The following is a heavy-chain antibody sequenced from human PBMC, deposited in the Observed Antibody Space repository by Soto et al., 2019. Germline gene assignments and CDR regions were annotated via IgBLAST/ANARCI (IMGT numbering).Heavy chain of an antibody. CDR2: ISYNGIDE. V-gene: IGHV3-30-3*01. D-gene: IGHD6-13*01. CDR1: GFSFSSYA. CDR3: ARAPPRGIAAPGTWGSGMDV. Sequence: QVQLVESGGGVVQPGRSLRLSCAASGFSFSSYALYWVRQAPGKGLEWVALISYNGIDEYYADSVKGRFTISRDSSTTTLSLQMNSLRGEDTAVYYCARAPPRGIAAPGTWGSGMDVWGQGTTVTVSS. J-gene: IGHJ6*02.